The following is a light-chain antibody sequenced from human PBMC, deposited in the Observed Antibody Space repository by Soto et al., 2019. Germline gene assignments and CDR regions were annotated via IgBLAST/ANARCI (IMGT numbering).Light chain of an antibody. CDR3: QQYGSSWWT. Sequence: IVLTQSPGTLSLSPGERATLSCRASQSVSSSYLAWYQQKPGQPPRLVMYATSSRATGIPARFSGSGSGTDFTFTISRLEPEDFAVYYCQQYGSSWWTFGQGTKVDIK. J-gene: IGKJ1*01. CDR1: QSVSSSY. CDR2: ATS. V-gene: IGKV3-20*01.